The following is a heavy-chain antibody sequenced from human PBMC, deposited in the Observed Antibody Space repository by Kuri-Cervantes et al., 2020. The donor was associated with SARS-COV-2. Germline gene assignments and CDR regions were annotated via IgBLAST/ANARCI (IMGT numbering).Heavy chain of an antibody. D-gene: IGHD5-18*01. V-gene: IGHV3-30*14. CDR2: ISYDGSNK. CDR3: ARGGYSYAYYHYYYLDL. CDR1: GFTFSSYA. Sequence: GESLKISCAASGFTFSSYAMHWVRQAPGKGLEWVAVISYDGSNKYYADSVKDRFTISRDNSSNTLYLQMNSLRAEDTAVYYCARGGYSYAYYHYYYLDLWGKGITVTVSS. J-gene: IGHJ6*03.